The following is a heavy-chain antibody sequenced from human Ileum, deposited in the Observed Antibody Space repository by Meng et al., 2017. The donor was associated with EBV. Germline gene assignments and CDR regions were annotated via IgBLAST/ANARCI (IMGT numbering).Heavy chain of an antibody. D-gene: IGHD2-15*01. CDR1: GYRFTSYA. V-gene: IGHV7-4-1*02. Sequence: QLQMVQSGSELKEPGTSVKISCETSGYRFTSYALNWVRQAPGQGLEWMGWIDTKTGNPSYAPGFTGRFVFSSETSVSTAYLQISSLKAADTAVYYCARSWGGGSSKEWGQGTLVTVSS. J-gene: IGHJ4*02. CDR2: IDTKTGNP. CDR3: ARSWGGGSSKE.